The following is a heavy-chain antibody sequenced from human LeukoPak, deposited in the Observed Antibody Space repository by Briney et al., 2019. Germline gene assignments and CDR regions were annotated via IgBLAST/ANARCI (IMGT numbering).Heavy chain of an antibody. D-gene: IGHD3-10*01. CDR3: ARYFGDPQGMDV. V-gene: IGHV3-48*02. CDR1: GFTFSNYA. Sequence: GGSLRLSCAASGFTFSNYAMSWVRQAPGKGLEWVSYISSSSGTIYYADSMKGRFTTSRDDAKNSLYLQMNSLRDDDTAVYYCARYFGDPQGMDVWGQGTTVTVSS. J-gene: IGHJ6*02. CDR2: ISSSSGTI.